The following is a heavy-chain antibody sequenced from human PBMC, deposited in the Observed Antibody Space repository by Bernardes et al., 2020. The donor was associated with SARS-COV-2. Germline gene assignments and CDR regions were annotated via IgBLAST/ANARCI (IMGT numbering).Heavy chain of an antibody. CDR1: GFSFSSSW. J-gene: IGHJ6*02. V-gene: IGHV3-33*08. D-gene: IGHD1-26*01. CDR2: IWYDGSKK. CDR3: AREREPQFPLLGMDV. Sequence: GGSLRLSCAASGFSFSSSWMIWVRQTPGKGLEWVAVIWYDGSKKYYPDSVKGRFTISRDNSKNTLYLQMNSLRVEDTAVYYCAREREPQFPLLGMDVWGQGTTVTVSS.